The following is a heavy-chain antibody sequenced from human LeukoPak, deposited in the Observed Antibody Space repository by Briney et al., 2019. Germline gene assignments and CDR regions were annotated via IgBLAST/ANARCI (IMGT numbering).Heavy chain of an antibody. D-gene: IGHD2-2*01. CDR3: ARGAYCSSTSCPTGYYGMDV. J-gene: IGHJ6*02. CDR1: GFTFSSYE. CDR2: ITSSGSTI. V-gene: IGHV3-48*03. Sequence: GGTLRLSCAASGFTFSSYEMNWVRQAPGKGLVWVSYITSSGSTIYYADSVKGRFTISRDNANNSLYLEMNRLRAEDTAVYYCARGAYCSSTSCPTGYYGMDVWGQGTTVTVSS.